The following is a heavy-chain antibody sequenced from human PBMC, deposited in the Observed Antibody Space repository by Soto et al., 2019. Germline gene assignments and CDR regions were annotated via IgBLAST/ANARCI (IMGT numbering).Heavy chain of an antibody. Sequence: QVQLVESGGGVVQPGRSLRLSCAASGFTFSSYGMHWVRQAPGKGLEWVAVIWYDASNKYYADSVKGRFTISRDNSKNTLYLQMNSLRAEDTAVYYCARDRIDGDYEDTYYYYYMDVWGKGTTVTVSS. CDR1: GFTFSSYG. V-gene: IGHV3-33*01. D-gene: IGHD4-17*01. CDR3: ARDRIDGDYEDTYYYYYMDV. J-gene: IGHJ6*03. CDR2: IWYDASNK.